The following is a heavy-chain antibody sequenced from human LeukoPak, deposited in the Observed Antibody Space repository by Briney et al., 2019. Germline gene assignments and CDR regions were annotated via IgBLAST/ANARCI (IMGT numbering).Heavy chain of an antibody. Sequence: VKVSCKASGGTFSSYAISWVRQAPGQGLEWMGRIIPIFGTANYAQKFQGRVTITTDESTSTAYMELSSLRSEDTAVYYCARMYSSSSKWFDPWGQGTLVTVSS. CDR2: IIPIFGTA. V-gene: IGHV1-69*13. D-gene: IGHD6-13*01. CDR1: GGTFSSYA. CDR3: ARMYSSSSKWFDP. J-gene: IGHJ5*02.